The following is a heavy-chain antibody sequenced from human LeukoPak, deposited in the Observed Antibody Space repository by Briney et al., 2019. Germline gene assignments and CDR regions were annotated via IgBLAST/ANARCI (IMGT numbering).Heavy chain of an antibody. Sequence: GGSLRLSCAASGFTFSSYAMSWVRQAPGKGLEWVSAISGSGGSTYYADSAKGRFTISRDNSKNTLYLQMNSLRAEDTAVYYCAKLGGDYVRNYFDYWGQGTLVTVSS. CDR3: AKLGGDYVRNYFDY. J-gene: IGHJ4*02. V-gene: IGHV3-23*01. D-gene: IGHD4-17*01. CDR2: ISGSGGST. CDR1: GFTFSSYA.